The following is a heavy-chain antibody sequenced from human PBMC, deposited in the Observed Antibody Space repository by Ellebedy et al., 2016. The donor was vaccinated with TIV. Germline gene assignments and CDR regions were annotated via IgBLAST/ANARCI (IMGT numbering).Heavy chain of an antibody. J-gene: IGHJ5*02. CDR3: ARGRGSSRYQLLKNWFNP. CDR1: GGSFSGYY. Sequence: SETLSLTXAVYGGSFSGYYWSWIRQPPGKGLEWIGEINHSGSTNYNPSLKSRVTISVDTSKNQFSLKLSSVTAADTAVYYCARGRGSSRYQLLKNWFNPWGQGTLVTVSS. CDR2: INHSGST. V-gene: IGHV4-34*01. D-gene: IGHD2-2*01.